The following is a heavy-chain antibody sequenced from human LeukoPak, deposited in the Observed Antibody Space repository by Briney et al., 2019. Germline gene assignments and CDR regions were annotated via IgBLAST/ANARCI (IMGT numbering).Heavy chain of an antibody. CDR2: INGGSGNT. D-gene: IGHD2-2*01. CDR1: GFTFTSYD. J-gene: IGHJ6*02. CDR3: AAYCSSTSCQPPNYYYYGMDV. Sequence: ASVKVSCKASGFTFTSYDINWVRQTTGQRLDWMGWINGGSGNTKYSPEFQGRVTITRDTSASTAYMELSSLRSEDTAVYYCAAYCSSTSCQPPNYYYYGMDVWGQGTTVTVSS. V-gene: IGHV1-3*01.